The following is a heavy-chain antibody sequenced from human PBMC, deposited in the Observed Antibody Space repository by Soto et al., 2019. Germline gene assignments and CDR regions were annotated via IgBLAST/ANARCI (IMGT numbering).Heavy chain of an antibody. Sequence: VGSLRLSCAASGFTFSSYGMHWVRQAPGKGLEWVAVIWYDGSNKYYADSVKGRFTISRDNSKNTLYLQMNSLRAEDTAVYYCARDGVLRYFDWLTPYYFDYWGQGTLVTVSS. CDR2: IWYDGSNK. J-gene: IGHJ4*02. V-gene: IGHV3-33*01. D-gene: IGHD3-9*01. CDR3: ARDGVLRYFDWLTPYYFDY. CDR1: GFTFSSYG.